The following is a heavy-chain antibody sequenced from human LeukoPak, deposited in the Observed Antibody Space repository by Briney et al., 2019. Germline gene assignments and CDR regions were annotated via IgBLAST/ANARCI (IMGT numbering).Heavy chain of an antibody. CDR1: GGPISSSSYY. J-gene: IGHJ6*02. CDR2: IYYSGST. Sequence: SETLSLTCTVSGGPISSSSYYWGWIRQPPGKGLEWIGSIYYSGSTYYNPSLKSRVTISVDTSKNQFSLKLSSVTAADTAVYYCASRLAYCGGDCPGGGMDVWGQGTTVTVSS. CDR3: ASRLAYCGGDCPGGGMDV. D-gene: IGHD2-21*02. V-gene: IGHV4-39*01.